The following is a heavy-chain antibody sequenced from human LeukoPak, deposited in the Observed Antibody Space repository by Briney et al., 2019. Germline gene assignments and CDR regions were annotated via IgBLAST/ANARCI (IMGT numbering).Heavy chain of an antibody. CDR3: ARGGSIVGATDY. CDR2: INPNSGDT. D-gene: IGHD1-26*01. J-gene: IGHJ4*02. V-gene: IGHV1-2*02. CDR1: GYTFTGYY. Sequence: ASVKVSCKASGYTFTGYYMSWVRQAPGQGLEWMGWINPNSGDTNYAQKFQGRVTMTRDTSISTAYMELSRLRSDDTAVYYCARGGSIVGATDYWGQGTLVTVSS.